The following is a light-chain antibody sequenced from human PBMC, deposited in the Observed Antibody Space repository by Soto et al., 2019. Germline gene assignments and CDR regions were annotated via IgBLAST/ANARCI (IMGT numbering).Light chain of an antibody. CDR2: WAS. J-gene: IGKJ1*01. CDR1: QSVLYSSNNKNY. Sequence: DIVMTQSPDSLAVSLGERATINCKSSQSVLYSSNNKNYLAWYQQKPGQPPMLLIYWASTRESGVPDRFSGSGSGTDFTLTISSLQAEDVAVYYCQQYYSTPTFGQGTKVEIK. CDR3: QQYYSTPT. V-gene: IGKV4-1*01.